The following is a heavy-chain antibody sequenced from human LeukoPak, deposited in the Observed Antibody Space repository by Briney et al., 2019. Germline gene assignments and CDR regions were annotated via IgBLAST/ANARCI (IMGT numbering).Heavy chain of an antibody. CDR1: GYTFTSYD. CDR2: VNPNSGHT. D-gene: IGHD2-15*01. CDR3: ARGAPGSYCSGGSCPYFDY. V-gene: IGHV1-8*01. Sequence: GASVKVSCKASGYTFTSYDVNWVRQATGQGLEWMGWVNPNSGHTGYAQKFQGRATMTTNTSISTAYMELSSLRSEDTAAYYCARGAPGSYCSGGSCPYFDYWGQGTLVSVSS. J-gene: IGHJ4*02.